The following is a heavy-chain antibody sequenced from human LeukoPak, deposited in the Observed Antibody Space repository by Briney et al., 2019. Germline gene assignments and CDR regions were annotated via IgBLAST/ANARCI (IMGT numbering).Heavy chain of an antibody. CDR2: IYYSGST. V-gene: IGHV4-39*01. Sequence: PSKTLSLTCTVSGGSISSSSYDWGWIRQPPGKGLEWIGSIYYSGSTYYNPSLKSRVTISVDTSKNQFSLKLSSVTAADTAVYYCARGIAAAGSFKYWGQGTLVTVSS. CDR1: GGSISSSSYD. J-gene: IGHJ4*02. D-gene: IGHD6-13*01. CDR3: ARGIAAAGSFKY.